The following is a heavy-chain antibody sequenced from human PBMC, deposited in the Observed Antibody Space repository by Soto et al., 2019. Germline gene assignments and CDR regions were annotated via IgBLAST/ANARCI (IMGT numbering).Heavy chain of an antibody. V-gene: IGHV3-33*01. J-gene: IGHJ6*02. Sequence: GGSLRLSCAASGFIFNTYGMHWVRQAPGKGLEWVAVIWPDGSNRYYADSVSGQFTISRDNSKNTLFLQMNSLSAEDTAVYYCARAAWYYYGMDVWGQGTTVTVSS. CDR2: IWPDGSNR. CDR1: GFIFNTYG. D-gene: IGHD6-25*01. CDR3: ARAAWYYYGMDV.